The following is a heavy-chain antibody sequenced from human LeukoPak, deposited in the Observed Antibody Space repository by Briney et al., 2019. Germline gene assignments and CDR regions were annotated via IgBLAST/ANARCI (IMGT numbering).Heavy chain of an antibody. CDR3: ARGSSRSPRDAFDI. CDR2: ISPSGAST. CDR1: GYTFTSYY. Sequence: ASVKVSCKAPGYTFTSYYMHGVRQAPGQGLEWMGIISPSGASTTYAQNFQGRVTMTRDMSTSTVYMELSSLKSEDTAVYYCARGSSRSPRDAFDIWGQGTMVTVSS. J-gene: IGHJ3*02. V-gene: IGHV1-46*01.